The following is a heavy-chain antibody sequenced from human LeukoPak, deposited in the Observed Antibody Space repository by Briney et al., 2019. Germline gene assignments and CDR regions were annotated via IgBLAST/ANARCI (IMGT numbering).Heavy chain of an antibody. CDR1: GFTFSNYW. Sequence: GGSLRLSCEASGFTFSNYWMSWVRQAPGKGLEWVANIKQDGSEKYHVDSVKGRFTISRDNAKNSLYLQMNSLRAEDTAMYYCARAPGDPPNYWGQGTLVTVSS. D-gene: IGHD4-17*01. CDR3: ARAPGDPPNY. J-gene: IGHJ4*02. V-gene: IGHV3-7*03. CDR2: IKQDGSEK.